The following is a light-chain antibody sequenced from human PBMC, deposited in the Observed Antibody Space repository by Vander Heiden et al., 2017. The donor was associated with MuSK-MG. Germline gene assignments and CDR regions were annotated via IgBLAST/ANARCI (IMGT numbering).Light chain of an antibody. Sequence: DIQMTQSPSSLSASVGDRVTITCRASQGINNYFAWYQQKPGKGPKLLIYAASASQSGAPSRFSGRGSATDFTLTIRSLQPEDVATYYCQKDNSAPFTFGHGTKVDIK. CDR1: QGINNY. J-gene: IGKJ3*01. CDR3: QKDNSAPFT. V-gene: IGKV1-27*01. CDR2: AAS.